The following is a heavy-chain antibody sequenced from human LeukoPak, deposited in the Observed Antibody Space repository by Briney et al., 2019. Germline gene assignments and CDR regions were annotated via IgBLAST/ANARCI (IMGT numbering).Heavy chain of an antibody. Sequence: PSETLSLTCAVYGGSFSGYYWSWIRQPPGKGLEWIGEINHSGSTNYNPSLKSRVTISVDTSKNQFSLKLSSVTAADTAVYYCARGSMVRGVINSFYYYGMDVWGQGTTVTVSS. V-gene: IGHV4-34*01. CDR2: INHSGST. D-gene: IGHD3-10*01. CDR3: ARGSMVRGVINSFYYYGMDV. J-gene: IGHJ6*02. CDR1: GGSFSGYY.